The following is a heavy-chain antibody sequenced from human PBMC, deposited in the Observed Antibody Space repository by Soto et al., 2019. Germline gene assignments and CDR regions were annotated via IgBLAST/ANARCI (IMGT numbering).Heavy chain of an antibody. D-gene: IGHD2-2*02. J-gene: IGHJ3*02. CDR1: GFTFSSYS. CDR3: ARGDCSSTSCYTFQDAFVI. V-gene: IGHV3-33*08. CDR2: IWYDGSNK. Sequence: VQLVESGGGLVKPGGSLRLSCAASGFTFSSYSMHWVRQAPGKGLEWVAVIWYDGSNKYYADSVKGRFTISRDNSRNTLYLQMNSLRAEDTAVYYCARGDCSSTSCYTFQDAFVIWGQGTMVTVSS.